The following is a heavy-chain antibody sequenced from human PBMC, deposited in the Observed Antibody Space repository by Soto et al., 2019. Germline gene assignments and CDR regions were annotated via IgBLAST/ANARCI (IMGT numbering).Heavy chain of an antibody. J-gene: IGHJ4*02. CDR2: INAGNGNT. V-gene: IGHV1-3*01. CDR1: GNTFTTYS. Sequence: QVQIVQSGAEVKKPGASVKLSCKASGNTFTTYSIHWVRQAPGQRVEWMGWINAGNGNTKYSQKFQGRVTIIRDTSASTVYMELSSLRSEDTAVYYCANLYYDILTGYSAFDYWGQVTLVTVSS. D-gene: IGHD3-9*01. CDR3: ANLYYDILTGYSAFDY.